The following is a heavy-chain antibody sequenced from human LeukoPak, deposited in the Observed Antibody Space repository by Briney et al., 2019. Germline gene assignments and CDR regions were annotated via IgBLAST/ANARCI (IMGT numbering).Heavy chain of an antibody. CDR1: GGSFSGYY. V-gene: IGHV3-23*01. CDR2: ISGSGGST. Sequence: ETLSLTCAVYGGSFSGYYWSWVRQAPGKGLEWVSSISGSGGSTHYADSVKGRFTISRDKTKNTLYMQMNSLRADDTAVYYCAKSSRYGTGWYGRIDYWGQGTLVTVS. D-gene: IGHD6-19*01. J-gene: IGHJ4*02. CDR3: AKSSRYGTGWYGRIDY.